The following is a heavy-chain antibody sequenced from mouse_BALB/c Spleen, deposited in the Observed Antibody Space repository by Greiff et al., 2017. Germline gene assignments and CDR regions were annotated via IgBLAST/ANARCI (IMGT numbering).Heavy chain of an antibody. D-gene: IGHD1-1*01. J-gene: IGHJ2*01. CDR3: ARGDHYYGSSPDY. Sequence: EVKLMESGGGLVKPGGSLKLSCAASGFAFSSYDMSWVRQTPEKRLEWVAYISSGGGSTYYPDTVKGRFTISRDNAKNTLYLQMSSLKSEDTAMYYCARGDHYYGSSPDYWGQGTTLTVSS. V-gene: IGHV5-12-1*01. CDR2: ISSGGGST. CDR1: GFAFSSYD.